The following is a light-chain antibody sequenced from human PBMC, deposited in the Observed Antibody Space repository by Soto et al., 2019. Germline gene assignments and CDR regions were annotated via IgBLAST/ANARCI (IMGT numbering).Light chain of an antibody. J-gene: IGKJ5*01. CDR2: GAS. Sequence: EVLLTHSPSTLSVSPGERATLSCRASESVSSNLAWYQQRPGQAPRLVIYGASTRATGIPARFSGGGSGTEFTLTISSLQSEDFAVYYCQQYNSWPPITFGQGTRLEI. CDR1: ESVSSN. V-gene: IGKV3-15*01. CDR3: QQYNSWPPIT.